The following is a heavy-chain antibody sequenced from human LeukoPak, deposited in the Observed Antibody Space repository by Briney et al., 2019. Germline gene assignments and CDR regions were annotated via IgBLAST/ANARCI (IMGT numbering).Heavy chain of an antibody. D-gene: IGHD3-10*01. Sequence: GGSLRLSCAASGFTFSSYAMHWVRQAPGKGLGWVAVISYDGSNKYYTDSVKGRFTISRDNSKNTLYLQMHSLRVDDTAVYYCVTDRNSYGSGSANLDYWGQGTLLTVSS. CDR2: ISYDGSNK. CDR1: GFTFSSYA. J-gene: IGHJ4*02. V-gene: IGHV3-30*04. CDR3: VTDRNSYGSGSANLDY.